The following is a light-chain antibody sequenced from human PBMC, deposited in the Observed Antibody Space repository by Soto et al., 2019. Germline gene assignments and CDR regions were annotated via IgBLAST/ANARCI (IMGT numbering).Light chain of an antibody. CDR1: QSVSSNY. CDR2: GAS. J-gene: IGKJ1*01. CDR3: QQYDTSPRT. V-gene: IGKV3-20*01. Sequence: EVMLTQSPGTLSLSPGERATLSCRASQSVSSNYLAWYQQKSGQAPRLLIYGASNRATGIPDRFSGSGSGTDFTLTIRRLEPEDFAVYYCQQYDTSPRTFDQGTKVEFK.